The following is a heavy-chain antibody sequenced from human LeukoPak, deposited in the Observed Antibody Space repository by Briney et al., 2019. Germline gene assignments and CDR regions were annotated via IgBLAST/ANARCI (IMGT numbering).Heavy chain of an antibody. J-gene: IGHJ4*02. CDR1: GYTFTGYY. V-gene: IGHV1-2*02. D-gene: IGHD3-22*01. Sequence: ASVKVSCKTSGYTFTGYYIHWVRQAPGQGLEWMGWINPNSGGTNYAQKLQGRVTMTTDTSTSTAYMELRSLRSDDTAVYYCARADYDSSGYLDWGQGTLVTVSS. CDR2: INPNSGGT. CDR3: ARADYDSSGYLD.